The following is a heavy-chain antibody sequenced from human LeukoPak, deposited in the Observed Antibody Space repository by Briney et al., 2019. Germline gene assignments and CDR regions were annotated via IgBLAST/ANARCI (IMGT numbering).Heavy chain of an antibody. V-gene: IGHV5-51*01. CDR2: IYSDESLI. Sequence: GESLKISCTTSGYSFSKYWIGWVRQTPGKGLEWMGCIYSDESLIRYSPSFEGQVTISADNSISTAYLQWSSLKASDTAMYYCGRYGLSGNGYTSYFYYGMDFWGQGTAVTVSS. CDR3: GRYGLSGNGYTSYFYYGMDF. J-gene: IGHJ6*02. D-gene: IGHD5-24*01. CDR1: GYSFSKYW.